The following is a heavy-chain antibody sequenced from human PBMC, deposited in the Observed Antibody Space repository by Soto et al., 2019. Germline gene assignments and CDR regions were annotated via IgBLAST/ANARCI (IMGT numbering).Heavy chain of an antibody. CDR2: IYYSGST. J-gene: IGHJ6*01. CDR1: GGSISSYY. Sequence: QVQLQESGPGLVKPSETLSLTCTVSGGSISSYYWSWIRQPPGKGLEWIGYIYYSGSTNYNPSLMSRVTISVVTSKNQFSLQRSSVTTSDTAVYYCAIVPGPRYNWNGGPAADVGGVHYYGMAVW. V-gene: IGHV4-59*01. CDR3: AIVPGPRYNWNGGPAADVGGVHYYGMAV. D-gene: IGHD1-20*01.